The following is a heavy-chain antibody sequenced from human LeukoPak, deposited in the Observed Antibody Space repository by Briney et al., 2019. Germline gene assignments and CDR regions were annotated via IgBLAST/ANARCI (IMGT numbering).Heavy chain of an antibody. Sequence: GGSLRLSCAASGFTLSNYAMNWVRQAPGKGGEWVSAISGSRAATFHSDSVKGRFTISRNNSNNTLYLQLTILTAEHAAVYYCAKDLRSGWYPYYFDFWGRGTLVTVSS. V-gene: IGHV3-23*01. J-gene: IGHJ4*02. CDR1: GFTLSNYA. D-gene: IGHD6-19*01. CDR2: ISGSRAAT. CDR3: AKDLRSGWYPYYFDF.